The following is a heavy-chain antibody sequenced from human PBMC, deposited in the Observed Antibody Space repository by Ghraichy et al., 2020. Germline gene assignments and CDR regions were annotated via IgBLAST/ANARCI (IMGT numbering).Heavy chain of an antibody. D-gene: IGHD3-10*01. CDR3: AKDKFGPVPYGSGPPQWFDP. CDR2: ISGSGGST. CDR1: GFTFSSYA. Sequence: GGSLRLSCAASGFTFSSYAMSWVRQAPGKGLEWVSAISGSGGSTYYADSVKGRFTISRDNSKNTLYLQMNSLRAEDTAVYYCAKDKFGPVPYGSGPPQWFDPWGQGTLVTVSS. J-gene: IGHJ5*02. V-gene: IGHV3-23*01.